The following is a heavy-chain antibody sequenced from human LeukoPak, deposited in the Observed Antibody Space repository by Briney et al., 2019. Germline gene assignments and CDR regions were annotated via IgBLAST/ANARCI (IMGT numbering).Heavy chain of an antibody. D-gene: IGHD3-3*01. Sequence: SETLSLTCTVSGGSISSGGYYWSWIRQHPGKGLEWIGYIYYSGSTYYNPPLKSRVTISVDTSKNQFSLKLSSVTAADTAVYYCARGQFGVAPNWFDPWGQGTLVTVSS. V-gene: IGHV4-31*03. CDR3: ARGQFGVAPNWFDP. J-gene: IGHJ5*02. CDR2: IYYSGST. CDR1: GGSISSGGYY.